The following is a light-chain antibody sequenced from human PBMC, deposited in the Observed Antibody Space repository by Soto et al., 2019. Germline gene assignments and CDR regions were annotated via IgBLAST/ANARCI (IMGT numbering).Light chain of an antibody. V-gene: IGKV3-20*01. CDR2: GGT. CDR1: QSVSSKH. J-gene: IGKJ1*01. Sequence: VLTQSPSTLSLSPGEQTNLYCRASQSVSSKHLAWYQQKPGQAPRLICYGGTSRATGPPVWISGSGSKTDSILTITRLEPEDVAMYYCQQYSTSRTFGQGTKVDIK. CDR3: QQYSTSRT.